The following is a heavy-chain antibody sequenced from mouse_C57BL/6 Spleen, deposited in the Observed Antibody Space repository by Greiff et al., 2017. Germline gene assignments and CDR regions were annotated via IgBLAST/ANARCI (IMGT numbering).Heavy chain of an antibody. V-gene: IGHV5-17*01. J-gene: IGHJ4*01. Sequence: EVKLMESGGGLVKPGGYLKLSCAASGFTFSDYGMHWVRQAPEKGLEWVAYISSGSSTIYYADTVKGRFTISRDNAKNTLFLQMTSLRSEDTAMYYWAIPLYYDYEAMDYWGQGTSVTVSS. CDR3: AIPLYYDYEAMDY. D-gene: IGHD2-1*01. CDR1: GFTFSDYG. CDR2: ISSGSSTI.